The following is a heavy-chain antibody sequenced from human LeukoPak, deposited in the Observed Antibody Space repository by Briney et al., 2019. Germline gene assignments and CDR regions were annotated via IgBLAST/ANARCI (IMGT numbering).Heavy chain of an antibody. D-gene: IGHD3-9*01. Sequence: GGSLRLSCAASGFAFSSYAMHWVRQAPGKGLEWVAVISYDGSNKYYADSVKGRFTISRDNPKNTLYLQMNSLKTEDTAVYYCARGSLTGYAFNYFGMDVWGKGTTVTVSS. CDR1: GFAFSSYA. CDR3: ARGSLTGYAFNYFGMDV. CDR2: ISYDGSNK. J-gene: IGHJ6*04. V-gene: IGHV3-30*04.